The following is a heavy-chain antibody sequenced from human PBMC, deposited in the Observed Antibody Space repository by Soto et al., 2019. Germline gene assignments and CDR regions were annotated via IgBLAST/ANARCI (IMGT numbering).Heavy chain of an antibody. Sequence: ASVKVSCKASGYTFTNYAMHWVRQAPGQRLEWMAWIHAGNGNTKYSQNFQGRVTITRDTSASTAYMELSSLRSEDTAVYYCAGAPRSSGNYYYGMDVWGQGTTVTVSS. CDR2: IHAGNGNT. CDR1: GYTFTNYA. CDR3: AGAPRSSGNYYYGMDV. V-gene: IGHV1-3*01. J-gene: IGHJ6*02. D-gene: IGHD3-10*01.